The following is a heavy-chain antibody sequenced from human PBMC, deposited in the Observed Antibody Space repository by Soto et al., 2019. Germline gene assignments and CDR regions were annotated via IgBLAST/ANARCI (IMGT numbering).Heavy chain of an antibody. D-gene: IGHD3-10*01. V-gene: IGHV3-74*01. CDR2: IRHDGADS. Sequence: VLLRDPNAASGVTFISRWRHCVRQDPGKGLQWVSRIRHDGADSNYADFVGGRFTISRDNTKNALHLQMNSLRAEDTAVYFCAADLVAGSGSLGHWGQGTLVTVSS. CDR3: AADLVAGSGSLGH. J-gene: IGHJ4*02. CDR1: GVTFISRW.